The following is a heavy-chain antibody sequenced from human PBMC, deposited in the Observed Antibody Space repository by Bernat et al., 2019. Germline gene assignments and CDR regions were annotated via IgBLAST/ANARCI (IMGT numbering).Heavy chain of an antibody. CDR2: TYYRSKWYN. Sequence: VQLQQSGPGLVKPSQTLSLTCAISGDSVSSNSAAWNWIRQSPSRGLEWRGRTYYRSKWYNDYAVSVKSRITINPYTSKNQFSLQLNSVTPEDTAVYYCARGVGVAAIGYRYYGLYVWGQGTPVTVFS. D-gene: IGHD5-12*01. V-gene: IGHV6-1*01. CDR3: ARGVGVAAIGYRYYGLYV. CDR1: GDSVSSNSAA. J-gene: IGHJ6*02.